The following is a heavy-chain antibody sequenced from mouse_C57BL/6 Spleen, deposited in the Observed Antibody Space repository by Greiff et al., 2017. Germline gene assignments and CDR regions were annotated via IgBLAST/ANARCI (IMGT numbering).Heavy chain of an antibody. D-gene: IGHD1-1*01. V-gene: IGHV1-64*01. J-gene: IGHJ1*03. CDR3: AATHYYGSSYWYFDV. Sequence: VQLQQSGAELVKPGASVKLSCKASGYTFTSYWMHWVKQRPGQGLEWIGMIHPNSGSTNYNEKFKSKATLTVDKSSSTAYMQLSSLTSEDSAVYYCAATHYYGSSYWYFDVWGTGTTVTVSS. CDR2: IHPNSGST. CDR1: GYTFTSYW.